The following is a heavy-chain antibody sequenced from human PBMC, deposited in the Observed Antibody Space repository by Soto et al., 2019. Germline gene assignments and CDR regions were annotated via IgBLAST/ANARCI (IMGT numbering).Heavy chain of an antibody. CDR3: ARGLKVVAVVAATIHYYYYMDV. J-gene: IGHJ6*03. V-gene: IGHV1-8*01. Sequence: ASVKVSCKASGYTFTSYDINWVRQATGQGLEWMGWMNPNSGNTGYAQKFQGRVTMTRNTSISTAYMELSSLRSEDTAVYYCARGLKVVAVVAATIHYYYYMDVWGKGTTVTVSS. CDR2: MNPNSGNT. CDR1: GYTFTSYD. D-gene: IGHD2-15*01.